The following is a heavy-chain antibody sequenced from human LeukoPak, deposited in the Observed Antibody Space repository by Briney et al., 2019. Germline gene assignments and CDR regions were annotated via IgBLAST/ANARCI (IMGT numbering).Heavy chain of an antibody. D-gene: IGHD5-24*01. CDR2: IYYSGST. CDR3: ARASLGGGYNLFCDY. J-gene: IGHJ4*02. Sequence: SETLSLTCTVSGGSISSSNYYWGWIRQPPGRGLEWIGSIYYSGSTYYNPSLKSRVTISVDTSKNQFSLKLSSVTAADTAVYYCARASLGGGYNLFCDYWGQGTLVTVSS. CDR1: GGSISSSNYY. V-gene: IGHV4-39*07.